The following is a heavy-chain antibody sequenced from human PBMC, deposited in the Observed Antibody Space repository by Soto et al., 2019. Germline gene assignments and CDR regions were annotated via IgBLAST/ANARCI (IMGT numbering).Heavy chain of an antibody. J-gene: IGHJ6*02. CDR3: TRMLIIVTDYNYGLDV. CDR2: IYHGGRT. V-gene: IGHV4-4*02. Sequence: QVQLQESGPELVKPSGTLSLTCAVSGGSVSSGAWWTWVRQSPGKGFEWIGDIYHGGRTNYNPSLKSRVAISLDKSKNQFSLKLSSVTAADTAMYYCTRMLIIVTDYNYGLDVWGRGTTVTVSS. D-gene: IGHD2-21*01. CDR1: GGSVSSGAW.